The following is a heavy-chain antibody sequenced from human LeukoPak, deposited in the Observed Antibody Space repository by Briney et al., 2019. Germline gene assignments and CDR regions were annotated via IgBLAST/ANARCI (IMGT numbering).Heavy chain of an antibody. Sequence: ASVKVSCKAFGYTFTNYAMHWVRQAPGQRLEWMGWSNAGNGNTKYSQEFQGRVTITRDTSASTAYMELSSLRSEDTAVYYCARDYGDYDPIGLDDAFDIWGQGTMVTVSS. CDR2: SNAGNGNT. D-gene: IGHD4-17*01. J-gene: IGHJ3*02. CDR1: GYTFTNYA. CDR3: ARDYGDYDPIGLDDAFDI. V-gene: IGHV1-3*01.